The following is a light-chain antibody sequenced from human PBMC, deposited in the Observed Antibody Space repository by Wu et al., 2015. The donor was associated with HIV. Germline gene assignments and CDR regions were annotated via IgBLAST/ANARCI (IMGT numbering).Light chain of an antibody. Sequence: EIVLTQSPGTLSLFPGERATLSCRATQSVSSNYLAWYQQKAGQAPRLLIYAASSRATGIPDRFSGSGSGTDFILTISRLKPEDFAVYFCQQYGNSPRTFGQGTKVEIK. J-gene: IGKJ1*01. CDR1: QSVSSNY. V-gene: IGKV3-20*01. CDR3: QQYGNSPRT. CDR2: AAS.